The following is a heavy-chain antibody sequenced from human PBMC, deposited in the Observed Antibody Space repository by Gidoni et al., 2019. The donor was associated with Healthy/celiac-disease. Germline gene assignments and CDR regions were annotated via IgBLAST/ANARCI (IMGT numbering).Heavy chain of an antibody. CDR2: IYWDDDK. V-gene: IGHV2-5*02. CDR1: GFSLSTSGVG. D-gene: IGHD3-3*01. CDR3: AHSDRDFITIGFDP. J-gene: IGHJ5*02. Sequence: QITLKESGPTLVKPTQTLTLTCTFSGFSLSTSGVGVGWIRQPPGKALEWLALIYWDDDKRYSPSLNSRLTITKDTSKNQVVLTMTNMDPVDTATYYCAHSDRDFITIGFDPWGQGTLVTVSS.